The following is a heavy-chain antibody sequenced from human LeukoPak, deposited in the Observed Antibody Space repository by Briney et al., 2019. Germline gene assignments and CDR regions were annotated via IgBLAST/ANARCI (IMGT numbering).Heavy chain of an antibody. CDR1: GGSISNYY. Sequence: SETLSHTRTVSGGSISNYYWNWIRQPPGKGLEWIGYIDYNGDTNYNPSLESRVTISVDMSKNQFSLKLTSVTAADTAIYYCARDLSQFYGRGFDPWGQGTLVTVSS. D-gene: IGHD4-17*01. J-gene: IGHJ5*02. CDR3: ARDLSQFYGRGFDP. CDR2: IDYNGDT. V-gene: IGHV4-59*01.